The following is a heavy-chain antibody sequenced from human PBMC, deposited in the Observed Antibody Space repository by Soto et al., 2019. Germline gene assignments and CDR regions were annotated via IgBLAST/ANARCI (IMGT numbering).Heavy chain of an antibody. CDR2: IIPIFGTA. J-gene: IGHJ5*02. Sequence: SVKVSCKASGGTFSSYAISWVRQAPGQGLEWIGGIIPIFGTANYAQKFQGRVTITADESTSTAYMELSSLRSEDTAVYYCARNSGTVAAAGVGWFDPWGQGTLVTVSS. D-gene: IGHD6-13*01. CDR3: ARNSGTVAAAGVGWFDP. CDR1: GGTFSSYA. V-gene: IGHV1-69*13.